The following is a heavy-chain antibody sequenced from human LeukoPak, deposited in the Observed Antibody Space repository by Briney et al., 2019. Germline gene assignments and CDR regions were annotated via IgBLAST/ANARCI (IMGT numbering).Heavy chain of an antibody. CDR2: ISTSGST. Sequence: SETLSLTCTVSGASISSYYCTWIRQPAGKGLEWIGRISTSGSTDYNPSLKRRVTLSVVTSKNQFSLKLRSVTAADTAVYYCARDPGYSGFETRGWFDPWGQGTLVTVSS. D-gene: IGHD5-12*01. CDR3: ARDPGYSGFETRGWFDP. J-gene: IGHJ5*02. V-gene: IGHV4-4*07. CDR1: GASISSYY.